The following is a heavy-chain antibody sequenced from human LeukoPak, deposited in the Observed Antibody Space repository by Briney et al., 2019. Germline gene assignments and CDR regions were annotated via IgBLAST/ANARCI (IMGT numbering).Heavy chain of an antibody. CDR1: GYTFTDYF. V-gene: IGHV1-2*02. D-gene: IGHD3-22*01. CDR3: ARAPLNSGYTFDY. J-gene: IGHJ4*02. Sequence: ASVKVSCKASGYTFTDYFMHWVRQAPGQGFELMGWINPNSGRTHSAQKFQGRVTVTRDTSISTAYMELSRLTSDDTAVYYCARAPLNSGYTFDYWGQGPLVTVSS. CDR2: INPNSGRT.